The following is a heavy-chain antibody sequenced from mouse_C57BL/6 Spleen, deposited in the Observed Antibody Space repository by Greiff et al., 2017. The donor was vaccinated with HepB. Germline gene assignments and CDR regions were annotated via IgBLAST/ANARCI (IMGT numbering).Heavy chain of an antibody. CDR3: ASYSNYVGYYAMDY. D-gene: IGHD2-5*01. V-gene: IGHV5-16*01. Sequence: VKLMESEGGLVQPGSSMKLSCTASGFTFSDYYMAWVRQVPEKGLEWVANINYDGSSTYYLDSLKSRFIISRDNAKNILYLQMSSLKSEDTATYYCASYSNYVGYYAMDYWGQGTSVTVSS. CDR2: INYDGSST. CDR1: GFTFSDYY. J-gene: IGHJ4*01.